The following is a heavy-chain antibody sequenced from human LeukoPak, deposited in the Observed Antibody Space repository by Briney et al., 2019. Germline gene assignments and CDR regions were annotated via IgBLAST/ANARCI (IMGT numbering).Heavy chain of an antibody. CDR1: GFTFSSYG. V-gene: IGHV3-23*01. CDR3: AKDHRYSSSWYWGY. Sequence: GGSLRLSCAASGFTFSSYGMSWVRQAPGEGLEWVSAISGSGGSTYYADSVKGRFTISRDNSKNTLYLQMNSLRAEDTAVYYCAKDHRYSSSWYWGYWGQGTLVTVSS. CDR2: ISGSGGST. D-gene: IGHD6-13*01. J-gene: IGHJ4*02.